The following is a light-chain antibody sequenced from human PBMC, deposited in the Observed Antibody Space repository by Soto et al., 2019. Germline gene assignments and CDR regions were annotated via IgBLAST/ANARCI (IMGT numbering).Light chain of an antibody. CDR2: GVR. J-gene: IGLJ1*01. Sequence: QSALTQPPSVSGSPGQSVTISCTGTSTDFVSYNRVSWYQQPPGTAPKLMIYGVRKRPSGVPDRFSGSKSGNTASLTISGLQAADEADYYCSLYTSENTYVFGTGTKLTVL. CDR3: SLYTSENTYV. CDR1: STDFVSYNR. V-gene: IGLV2-18*01.